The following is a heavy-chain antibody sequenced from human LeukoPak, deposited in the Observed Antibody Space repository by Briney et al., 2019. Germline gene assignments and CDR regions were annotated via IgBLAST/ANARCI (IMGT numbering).Heavy chain of an antibody. CDR3: AREYYDFWSGSNPLYYYYYYMDV. D-gene: IGHD3-3*01. V-gene: IGHV4-4*07. CDR2: IYTSGST. Sequence: SETLSLTCTVSGGSISSYYWSWIRQPAGKGLEWIGRIYTSGSTNYNPSLNSRVTMSVDTSKNRFSLKLSSVPAADTAVYYCAREYYDFWSGSNPLYYYYYYMDVWGKGTTVTVSS. CDR1: GGSISSYY. J-gene: IGHJ6*03.